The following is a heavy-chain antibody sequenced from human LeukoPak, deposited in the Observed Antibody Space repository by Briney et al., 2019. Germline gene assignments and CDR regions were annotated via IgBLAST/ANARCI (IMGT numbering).Heavy chain of an antibody. J-gene: IGHJ4*02. D-gene: IGHD5-18*01. CDR2: IYYSKNT. V-gene: IGHV4-39*01. CDR1: GGSISSSSAC. CDR3: VSPRGCSYGYFDY. Sequence: PSETLSLTCAVSGGSISSSSACCGWIRQPPGKGLEWIGSIYYSKNTYYNPSLKSRVTISADTSKNQFSLTLGSVSATDTAVYYCVSPRGCSYGYFDYWGQGTLVTVSS.